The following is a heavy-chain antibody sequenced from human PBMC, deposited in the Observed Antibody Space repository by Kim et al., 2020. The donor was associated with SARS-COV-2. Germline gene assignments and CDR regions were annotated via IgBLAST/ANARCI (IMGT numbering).Heavy chain of an antibody. J-gene: IGHJ4*02. CDR3: ARKAATLDY. V-gene: IGHV4-34*01. D-gene: IGHD6-25*01. CDR2: GST. Sequence: GSTNYNPTLKSRVTISVPTSKNHVSLKLSSVTAADTAVYDCARKAATLDYWGQGTLVTVSS.